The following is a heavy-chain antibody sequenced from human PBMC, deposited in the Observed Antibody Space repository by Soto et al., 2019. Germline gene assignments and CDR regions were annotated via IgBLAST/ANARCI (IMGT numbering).Heavy chain of an antibody. V-gene: IGHV3-15*01. J-gene: IGHJ4*02. D-gene: IGHD3-10*01. CDR1: GFTFINAW. CDR3: TTSPPYYNDY. CDR2: VKSNTDGGTT. Sequence: WGSLRLSCAASGFTFINAWISFFRHAPGKGLEWLGRVKSNTDGGTTDYAAPVKGRFTISRDDSKNTLYLQMNSLKTEDTAVYYCTTSPPYYNDYWGQGTLVTVSS.